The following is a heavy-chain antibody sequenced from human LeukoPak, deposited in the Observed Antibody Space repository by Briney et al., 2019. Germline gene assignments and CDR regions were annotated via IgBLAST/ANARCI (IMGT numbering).Heavy chain of an antibody. J-gene: IGHJ4*02. D-gene: IGHD1-14*01. Sequence: SETLSLTCTVSGGSISSYYWSWIRQPPGKGLEWIGYIYYSGSTNYNPSLKSRVIISVDTSKNQFSLKLSSVTAADTAVYYCARGLGTGRDYGGQGTLVTVSS. CDR2: IYYSGST. CDR3: ARGLGTGRDY. V-gene: IGHV4-59*01. CDR1: GGSISSYY.